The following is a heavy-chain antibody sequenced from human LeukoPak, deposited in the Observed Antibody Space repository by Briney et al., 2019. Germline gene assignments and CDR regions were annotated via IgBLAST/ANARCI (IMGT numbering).Heavy chain of an antibody. D-gene: IGHD3-22*01. Sequence: SETLSLTCTVSGDSISNYYWSWIRQSPGKELEWIGYMYNRGSTIYNPSLKSRVTISTDTSKNQFSLRLTSVTAADTAVYYCARSYDSSGYYYDPWGQGTLVTVSS. CDR3: ARSYDSSGYYYDP. CDR1: GDSISNYY. V-gene: IGHV4-59*01. J-gene: IGHJ5*02. CDR2: MYNRGST.